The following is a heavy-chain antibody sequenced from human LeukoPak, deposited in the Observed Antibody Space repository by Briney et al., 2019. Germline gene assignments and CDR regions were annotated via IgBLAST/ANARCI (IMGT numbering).Heavy chain of an antibody. Sequence: GGSLRLSCAASGFTFSDYYMSWIRQAPGKGLEWVSYISSSGSTIYYADSVKGRFTISRENAKNSLYLQMNSLRAGDTAVYYCAREGDYDSSQGAFDIWGQGTMVTVSS. V-gene: IGHV3-11*04. CDR3: AREGDYDSSQGAFDI. CDR2: ISSSGSTI. CDR1: GFTFSDYY. J-gene: IGHJ3*02. D-gene: IGHD3-22*01.